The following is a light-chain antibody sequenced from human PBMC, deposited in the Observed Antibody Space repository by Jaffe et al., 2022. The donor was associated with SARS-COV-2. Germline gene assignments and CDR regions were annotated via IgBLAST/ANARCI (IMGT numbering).Light chain of an antibody. CDR1: QSVSSSY. CDR2: DAS. V-gene: IGKV3-20*01. J-gene: IGKJ3*01. CDR3: QQYGSSSLT. Sequence: EIVLTQSPGTLSLSPGERATLSCRASQSVSSSYLAWYQQKPGQAPRLLIYDASSRATGIPDRFSGSGSGTDFTLTISRLEPEDSAVYYCQQYGSSSLTFGPGTKVHIK.